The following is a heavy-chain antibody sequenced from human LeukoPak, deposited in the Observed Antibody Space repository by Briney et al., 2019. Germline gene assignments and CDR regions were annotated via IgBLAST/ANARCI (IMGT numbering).Heavy chain of an antibody. J-gene: IGHJ5*02. D-gene: IGHD2/OR15-2a*01. Sequence: TSETLSLTCTVSGGSISSSSYYWGWIRQPPGKGLEWIGYIYYSGSTNYNPSLRSRVTISVDSSNNQFSLILSSVTAADTAVYYCARLSALLNGFDPWGQGTLVTVSS. V-gene: IGHV4-61*05. CDR1: GGSISSSSYY. CDR3: ARLSALLNGFDP. CDR2: IYYSGST.